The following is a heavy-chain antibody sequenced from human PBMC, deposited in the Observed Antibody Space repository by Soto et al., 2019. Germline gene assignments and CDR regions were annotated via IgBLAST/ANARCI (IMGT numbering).Heavy chain of an antibody. D-gene: IGHD1-1*01. Sequence: EVQLLESGGGLVQPGGSLRLSCAASGFTFSSYVMSWVRQAPGKGLEWVSAISGSGGSTYYADSVKGRFTISRDNSKNTLYLQMNSLRAEDTAVYYCAKGVKRTGTGDYFDYWGQGTLVTVSS. CDR2: ISGSGGST. V-gene: IGHV3-23*01. CDR1: GFTFSSYV. CDR3: AKGVKRTGTGDYFDY. J-gene: IGHJ4*02.